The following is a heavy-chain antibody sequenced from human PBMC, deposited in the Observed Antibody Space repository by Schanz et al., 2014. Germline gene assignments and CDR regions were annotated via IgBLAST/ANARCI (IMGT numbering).Heavy chain of an antibody. CDR1: GYTFTSYG. Sequence: QVLQVQSGSELKKPGTSVKVSCKASGYTFTSYGINWVRQAPGQGLEWMGWINPNSGTTNYAQKFQGWVTMTRDTSISTAYMELRSLRSDDTAVYYCARDRRRYCSTASCLHDNWFDPWGQGTLVIVSS. D-gene: IGHD2-2*01. V-gene: IGHV1-2*04. J-gene: IGHJ5*02. CDR3: ARDRRRYCSTASCLHDNWFDP. CDR2: INPNSGTT.